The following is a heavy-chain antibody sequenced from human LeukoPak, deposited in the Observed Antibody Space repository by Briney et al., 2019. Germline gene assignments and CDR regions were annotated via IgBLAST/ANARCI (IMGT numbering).Heavy chain of an antibody. D-gene: IGHD5-18*01. CDR2: ISSSSSTI. CDR1: GFTLSGYS. CDR3: ARVDSYGYGPWFDP. V-gene: IGHV3-48*04. J-gene: IGHJ5*02. Sequence: PGGSLRLSCAASGFTLSGYSMNWVRQAPGEGLEWVSSISSSSSTIYYADSVKGRFTISRDNAKNSLYLQMNSLRAEDTAVYYCARVDSYGYGPWFDPWGQGTLVTVSS.